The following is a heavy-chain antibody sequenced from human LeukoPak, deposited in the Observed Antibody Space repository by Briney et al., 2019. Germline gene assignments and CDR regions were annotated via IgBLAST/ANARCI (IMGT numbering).Heavy chain of an antibody. V-gene: IGHV3-74*01. Sequence: QPGGSLRLSCAASGFTFSSYWMHWVRQAPGKGLVWVSRINTDGSSTSYADSVKGRFTISRDNAKNTLYLQMNSLRAEDTAVYYCARGRGYCSSTSCYGNWFDPWGQGPWSPSPQ. CDR2: INTDGSST. J-gene: IGHJ5*02. CDR1: GFTFSSYW. CDR3: ARGRGYCSSTSCYGNWFDP. D-gene: IGHD2-2*01.